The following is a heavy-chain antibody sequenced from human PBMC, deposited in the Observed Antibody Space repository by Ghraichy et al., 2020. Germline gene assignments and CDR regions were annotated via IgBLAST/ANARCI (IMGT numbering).Heavy chain of an antibody. CDR1: GGSFSGYY. D-gene: IGHD5-18*01. J-gene: IGHJ5*02. Sequence: SQTLSLTCAVYGGSFSGYYWSWIRQPPGKGLEWIGEINHSGSTNYNPSLKSRVTISVDTSKNQFSLKLSSVTAADTAVYYCARGRGYSYAPNWFDPWGQGTLVTVSS. V-gene: IGHV4-34*01. CDR2: INHSGST. CDR3: ARGRGYSYAPNWFDP.